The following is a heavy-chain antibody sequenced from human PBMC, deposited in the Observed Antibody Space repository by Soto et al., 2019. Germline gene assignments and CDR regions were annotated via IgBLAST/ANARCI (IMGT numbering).Heavy chain of an antibody. CDR2: IYPGDSDT. D-gene: IGHD4-17*01. J-gene: IGHJ6*02. Sequence: LKISCKGSGYSFTSYWIGWVRQMPGKGLEWMGIIYPGDSDTRYSPSSQGQVTISADKSISPAYLQWSSLKASDTAMYYCASQDNRCGDSRMRSYGMDVWGQGTTVTVSS. CDR3: ASQDNRCGDSRMRSYGMDV. CDR1: GYSFTSYW. V-gene: IGHV5-51*01.